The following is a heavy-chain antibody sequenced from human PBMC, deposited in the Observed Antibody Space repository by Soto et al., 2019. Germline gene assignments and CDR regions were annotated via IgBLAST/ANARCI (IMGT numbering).Heavy chain of an antibody. V-gene: IGHV1-18*01. CDR1: GYSFSFYG. CDR3: ARHDSSGYYYYFDY. D-gene: IGHD3-22*01. CDR2: INPSDGNR. Sequence: ASVKVSCKASGYSFSFYGINWVRQAPGQGLEWMGWINPSDGNRNFAQKLQGRVTMTTDTSTSTAYMELRSLRSDDTAVYYCARHDSSGYYYYFDYWGQGTLVTVSS. J-gene: IGHJ4*02.